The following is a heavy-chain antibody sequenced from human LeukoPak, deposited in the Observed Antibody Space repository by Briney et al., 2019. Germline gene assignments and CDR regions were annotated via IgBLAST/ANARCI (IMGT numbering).Heavy chain of an antibody. D-gene: IGHD4-17*01. CDR1: GGSIRGYY. CDR3: ARGTYGDYSFTYYYYYMDV. Sequence: PSETLSLTCTVSGGSIRGYYWSWIRQPPGKGLEWIGYIYDSGITNYNPSLKSRVTISVDTSKNQFSLKLSSVTAADTAVYYCARGTYGDYSFTYYYYYMDVWGKGTTVTVSS. J-gene: IGHJ6*03. CDR2: IYDSGIT. V-gene: IGHV4-59*12.